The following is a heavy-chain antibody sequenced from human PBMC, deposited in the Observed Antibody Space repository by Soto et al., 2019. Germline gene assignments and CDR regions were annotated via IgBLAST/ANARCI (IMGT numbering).Heavy chain of an antibody. CDR3: ARGYSGYDFRPSDFDY. CDR2: ISSSSSTI. J-gene: IGHJ4*02. Sequence: GGSLRLSCAASGFTFSSYSMNWVRQAPGKGLEWVSYISSSSSTIYYADSVKGRFTISRDNAKNSLYLQMNSLRDEDTAVYYCARGYSGYDFRPSDFDYWGQGTLVTVSS. V-gene: IGHV3-48*02. CDR1: GFTFSSYS. D-gene: IGHD5-12*01.